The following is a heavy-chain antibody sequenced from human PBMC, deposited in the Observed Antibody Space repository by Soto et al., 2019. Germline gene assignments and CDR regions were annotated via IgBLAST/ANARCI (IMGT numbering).Heavy chain of an antibody. D-gene: IGHD4-17*01. V-gene: IGHV3-73*01. J-gene: IGHJ6*03. CDR3: TTGHATVTTFNYYYYMDV. Sequence: GGSLRLSCAASGFTFSGSAMHWVRQASGKGLEWVGRIRSKANSYATAYAASVKGRFTISRDDSKNTAYLQMNSLKTEDTAVYYCTTGHATVTTFNYYYYMDVWGKGTTVTVSS. CDR2: IRSKANSYAT. CDR1: GFTFSGSA.